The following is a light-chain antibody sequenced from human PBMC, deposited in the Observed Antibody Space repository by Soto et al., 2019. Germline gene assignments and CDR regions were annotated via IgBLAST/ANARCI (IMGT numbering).Light chain of an antibody. CDR1: QSVSSN. Sequence: EIVMTQSPATLSVSHGERATLSCRASQSVSSNLAWYQQKPGQAPRLLIYGASTSATGIPARFSGSGSGTEFTLTITRLEPEDFAVYYCQQYNNWPPITFGQGTRLEI. J-gene: IGKJ5*01. CDR2: GAS. V-gene: IGKV3D-15*01. CDR3: QQYNNWPPIT.